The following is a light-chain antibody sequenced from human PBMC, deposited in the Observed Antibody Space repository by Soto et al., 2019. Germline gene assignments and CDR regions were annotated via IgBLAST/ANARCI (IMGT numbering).Light chain of an antibody. Sequence: DIQMTQSPSSLSASVGDRVTITCRASQSISSYLNWYQQKPGKAPKLLICAASSLQSGVPSRFSGSGSGTDFTLTISSLQPEDFATYYCQQSYSTPITFGQGTRREIK. CDR1: QSISSY. V-gene: IGKV1-39*01. CDR2: AAS. J-gene: IGKJ5*01. CDR3: QQSYSTPIT.